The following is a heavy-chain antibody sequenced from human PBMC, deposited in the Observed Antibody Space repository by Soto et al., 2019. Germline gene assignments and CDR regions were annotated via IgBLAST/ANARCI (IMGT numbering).Heavy chain of an antibody. D-gene: IGHD3-22*01. CDR3: ARAHRDMIVVVIQNWFDP. CDR1: GGSISSGDYY. CDR2: IYYSGST. V-gene: IGHV4-30-4*01. J-gene: IGHJ5*02. Sequence: SETLSLTCTVSGGSISSGDYYWSWIRQPPGKGLEWIGYIYYSGSTYYNPSLKSRVTISVDTSKNQFSLKLSSVTAADTAVYYCARAHRDMIVVVIQNWFDPWGQGTLVTVSS.